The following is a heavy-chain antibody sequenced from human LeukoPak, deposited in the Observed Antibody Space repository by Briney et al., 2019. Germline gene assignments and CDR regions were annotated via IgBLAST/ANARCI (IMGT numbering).Heavy chain of an antibody. V-gene: IGHV1-2*02. CDR1: GYTFTGYY. J-gene: IGHJ4*02. D-gene: IGHD3-22*01. CDR2: INPNSGGT. CDR3: ARDSRRSMGADYYDSSGYYLFDY. Sequence: ASVKVSCKASGYTFTGYYMHWVRQAPGQGLEWMGWINPNSGGTNYAQKFQGRVTMTRDTSISTAYMELSRLRSDDTAVYYCARDSRRSMGADYYDSSGYYLFDYWGQGTLVTVSS.